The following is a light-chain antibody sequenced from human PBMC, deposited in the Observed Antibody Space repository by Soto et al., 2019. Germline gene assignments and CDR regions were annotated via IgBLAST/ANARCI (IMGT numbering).Light chain of an antibody. J-gene: IGKJ1*01. CDR2: DAS. CDR1: QRIDRY. CDR3: QQYKDGAWT. V-gene: IGKV1-5*01. Sequence: DIQLTQSPSTLSASVGDRVTVTCRASQRIDRYLAWYQQKPGKAPKLLVYDASTLEGGVPSSFSGSGSATEFILTISSLQPDDFATYYCQQYKDGAWTFGQGTRVAIK.